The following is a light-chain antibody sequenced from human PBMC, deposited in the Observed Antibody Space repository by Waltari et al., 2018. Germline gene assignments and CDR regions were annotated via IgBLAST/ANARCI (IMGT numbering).Light chain of an antibody. CDR1: QGVSSH. V-gene: IGKV3-15*01. CDR3: QHYFNWPRT. Sequence: EIVMTQSPAILSVSPGESATLSCRASQGVSSHLAWCQQKPGQAPRLLIYGASTRATGVPVRFSGSGSGTEFTLTISSLQSEDFAAYYCQHYFNWPRTFGQGTKVEVK. J-gene: IGKJ1*01. CDR2: GAS.